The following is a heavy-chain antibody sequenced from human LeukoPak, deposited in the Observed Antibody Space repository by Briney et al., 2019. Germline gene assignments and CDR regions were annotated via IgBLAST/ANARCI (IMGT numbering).Heavy chain of an antibody. D-gene: IGHD3-22*01. CDR3: ARVYYYDSSGYYTRPYYFDY. J-gene: IGHJ4*02. CDR2: IYSGGST. V-gene: IGHV3-66*01. Sequence: AGGSLRLSCAASGFTFSSYAMSWVRQAPGKGLEWVSVIYSGGSTYYADSVKGRFTISRDNSKNTLYLQMNSLRAEDTAVYYCARVYYYDSSGYYTRPYYFDYWGQGTLVTVSS. CDR1: GFTFSSYA.